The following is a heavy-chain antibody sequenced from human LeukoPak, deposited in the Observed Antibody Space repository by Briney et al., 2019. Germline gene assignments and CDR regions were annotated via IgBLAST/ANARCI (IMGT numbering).Heavy chain of an antibody. CDR1: GYTFTNYG. J-gene: IGHJ3*02. V-gene: IGHV1-18*01. D-gene: IGHD2-2*02. CDR2: ISAKNGNT. CDR3: ARYCSSTSCYTDAFDI. Sequence: ASVKVSCKASGYTFTNYGISWVRQAPGQGLEWMGWISAKNGNTNYAQKFQGRVILTADTTTSTAYMELRSLRSDDTAVYYCARYCSSTSCYTDAFDIWGQGTMVTVSS.